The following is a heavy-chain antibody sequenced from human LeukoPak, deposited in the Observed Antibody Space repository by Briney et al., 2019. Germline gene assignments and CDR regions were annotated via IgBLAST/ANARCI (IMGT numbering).Heavy chain of an antibody. J-gene: IGHJ3*02. CDR3: ARSFGEFGNGFDI. Sequence: GGSLRLSCAASGFTFSSYSMNWVRQGTGKGLEWVSGIGTAGDTYYPGSVKGRFTISRENAKNSLYLQMNSLRAGDTAVYYCARSFGEFGNGFDIWGQGTVVTVSS. CDR2: IGTAGDT. D-gene: IGHD3-10*01. V-gene: IGHV3-13*01. CDR1: GFTFSSYS.